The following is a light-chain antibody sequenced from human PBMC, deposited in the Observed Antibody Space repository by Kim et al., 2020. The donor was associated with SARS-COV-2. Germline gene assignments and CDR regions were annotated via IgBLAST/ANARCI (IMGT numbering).Light chain of an antibody. CDR2: GKN. Sequence: ALGQKVRITCKGDSLRSYYATWYQQKPGQAPILVIYGKNNRPSGIPDRFSGSSSGNTASLTITGTQAGDEADYYCNSRDSNDNVVFGGGTQLTVL. CDR1: SLRSYY. V-gene: IGLV3-19*01. CDR3: NSRDSNDNVV. J-gene: IGLJ2*01.